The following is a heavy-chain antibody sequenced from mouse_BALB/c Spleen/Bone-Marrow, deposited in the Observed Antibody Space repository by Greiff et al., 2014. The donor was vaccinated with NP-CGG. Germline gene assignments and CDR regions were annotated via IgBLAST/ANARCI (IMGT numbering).Heavy chain of an antibody. J-gene: IGHJ1*01. CDR2: ISSGSTAI. D-gene: IGHD4-1*01. V-gene: IGHV5-17*02. CDR1: GFTFSSFG. Sequence: EVKVEESGGGLVQPGGSRKPSCAASGFTFSSFGMHWVRQAPEKGLEWVAYISSGSTAIFYADTVKGRFTISRDNPKNTLFLQMTSLRSEDTAMYYCTRGGNWDDFDVWGAGTTVTVSS. CDR3: TRGGNWDDFDV.